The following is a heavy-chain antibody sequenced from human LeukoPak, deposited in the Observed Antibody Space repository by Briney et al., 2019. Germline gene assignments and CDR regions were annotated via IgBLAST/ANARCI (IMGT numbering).Heavy chain of an antibody. V-gene: IGHV1-46*01. CDR3: ARGPYYYDSSGYSKPSWGDY. CDR1: GYTFTSYY. J-gene: IGHJ4*02. D-gene: IGHD3-22*01. CDR2: INPSGGST. Sequence: ASVKVSCKASGYTFTSYYMHWVRQAPGQGLEWMGIINPSGGSTSYAQKFQGRVTMTRDMSTSTVYMELSSLRSGDTAVYYCARGPYYYDSSGYSKPSWGDYWGQGTLVTVSS.